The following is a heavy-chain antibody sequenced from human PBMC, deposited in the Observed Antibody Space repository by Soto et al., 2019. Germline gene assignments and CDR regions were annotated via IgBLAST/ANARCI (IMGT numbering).Heavy chain of an antibody. D-gene: IGHD3-10*01. J-gene: IGHJ4*02. CDR2: VYRSGTT. CDR3: ARRIYGSGND. V-gene: IGHV4-39*01. Sequence: QLQVQESGPGLVKPSETLSLTCTVSGGSISSSKYYWGWIRQPPGKGLEWIGIVYRSGTTYYNPALKSRVNISEDTSKNQLSLKLSSVTATVTAVYYCARRIYGSGNDWGQGTLVTVSS. CDR1: GGSISSSKYY.